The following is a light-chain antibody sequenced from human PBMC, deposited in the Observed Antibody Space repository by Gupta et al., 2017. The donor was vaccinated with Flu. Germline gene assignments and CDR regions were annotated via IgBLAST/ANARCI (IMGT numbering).Light chain of an antibody. CDR2: RDS. J-gene: IGLJ1*01. Sequence: QSVLTQPPSASGTPGQRVTISCSATSSNIGRDYVYWYQQLPGMAPKLLIYRDSQRPSGVPDRFSGSKSGASASLAISGLRSEDEADYFCGAWDDSLSGYVFGPGTKVTVL. V-gene: IGLV1-47*01. CDR3: GAWDDSLSGYV. CDR1: SSNIGRDY.